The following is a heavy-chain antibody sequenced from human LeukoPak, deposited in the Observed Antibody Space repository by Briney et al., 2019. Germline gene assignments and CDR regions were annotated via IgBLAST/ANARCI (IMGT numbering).Heavy chain of an antibody. D-gene: IGHD3-10*01. J-gene: IGHJ4*02. CDR2: INSDGSST. CDR3: ARRADYYGSGSCYFDY. CDR1: GFTFSSYW. Sequence: GGSLRLSCAASGFTFSSYWMHWVRQAPGKGLVWVSRINSDGSSTSYADSVKGRFTISRDNAKNTLYLQMNSLRAEDTAVYYCARRADYYGSGSCYFDYWGQGTLVTVSS. V-gene: IGHV3-74*01.